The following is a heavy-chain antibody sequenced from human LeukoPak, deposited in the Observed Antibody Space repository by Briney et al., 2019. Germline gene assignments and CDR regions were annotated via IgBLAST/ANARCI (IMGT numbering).Heavy chain of an antibody. CDR1: GFTLSTFW. CDR3: ARDTGSFDY. Sequence: PGGSLRLSCVASGFTLSTFWMNWVRQAPGKGLEWVANIKQDGSENYYVDSVKGRFTISRDNAKNSLYLQMNSLRAEDTAVYYCARDTGSFDYWGQGALVTVSS. CDR2: IKQDGSEN. D-gene: IGHD1-26*01. J-gene: IGHJ4*02. V-gene: IGHV3-7*01.